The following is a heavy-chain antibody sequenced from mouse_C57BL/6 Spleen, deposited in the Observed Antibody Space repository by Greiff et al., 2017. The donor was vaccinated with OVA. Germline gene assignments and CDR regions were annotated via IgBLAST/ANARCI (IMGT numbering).Heavy chain of an antibody. CDR3: AKGAMDY. CDR2: ISSGSSTI. J-gene: IGHJ4*01. Sequence: EVHLVESGGGLVKPGGSLKLSCAASGFTFSDYGMHWVRQAPEKGLECVAYISSGSSTIYYADTVKGRFTISRDNAKNTLFLQMTSLRSEDTAMYYCAKGAMDYWGQGTSVTVSS. CDR1: GFTFSDYG. V-gene: IGHV5-17*01.